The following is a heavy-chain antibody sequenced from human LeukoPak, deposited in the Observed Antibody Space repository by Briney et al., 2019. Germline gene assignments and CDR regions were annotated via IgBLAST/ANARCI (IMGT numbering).Heavy chain of an antibody. Sequence: GGSLRLSCAASGFSFSTYAMNWVRQVPGKGLEWVSAISGSDDSTYYAESVKGRFTISRDNSKNTLLLQMNSLRVEDTAVYYCAKFACTSTSCYNNFWGQGTLVTVSS. CDR2: ISGSDDST. D-gene: IGHD2-2*02. CDR1: GFSFSTYA. J-gene: IGHJ1*01. V-gene: IGHV3-23*01. CDR3: AKFACTSTSCYNNF.